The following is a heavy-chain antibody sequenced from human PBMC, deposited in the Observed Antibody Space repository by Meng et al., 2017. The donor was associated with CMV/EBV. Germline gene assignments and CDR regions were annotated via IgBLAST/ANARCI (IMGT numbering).Heavy chain of an antibody. CDR1: GGISIIHA. D-gene: IGHD5-24*01. Sequence: QVQLVQSGAEVKKPXSSVMFSGKASGGISIIHAISWVRQAPGQGLEWMGGIIPSFGTANYAQKFQGKVTIAADESTSTAYMELSSLRSEDTAVYYRARSGGEVTDGPGDYWGQGTLVTVSS. J-gene: IGHJ4*02. CDR3: ARSGGEVTDGPGDY. V-gene: IGHV1-69*12. CDR2: IIPSFGTA.